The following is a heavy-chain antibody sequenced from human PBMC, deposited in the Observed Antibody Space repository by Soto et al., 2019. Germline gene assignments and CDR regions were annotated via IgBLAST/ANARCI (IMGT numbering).Heavy chain of an antibody. D-gene: IGHD2-15*01. Sequence: ASVKVSCKTSGYKFIDYNVYWVRQAPGQGLEWMGWISPNSGVTKYDPAFQGRITMTRDTSIGTAYLELSDLRSGDTALYFCGRDRFCSGDKCSGYIDYWGQGTLVTVSS. CDR2: ISPNSGVT. CDR3: GRDRFCSGDKCSGYIDY. CDR1: GYKFIDYN. V-gene: IGHV1-2*02. J-gene: IGHJ4*02.